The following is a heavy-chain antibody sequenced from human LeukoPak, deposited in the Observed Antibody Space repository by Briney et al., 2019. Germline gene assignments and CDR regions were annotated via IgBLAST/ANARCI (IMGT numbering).Heavy chain of an antibody. CDR3: ARGGKY. CDR2: INHSGST. J-gene: IGHJ4*02. Sequence: SETLSLTCAVYGGSFSGYYWSWIRQPPGKGLEWIGEINHSGSTNYNPSLKSRVTISVDTFKNQFSLKLSSVTAADTAVYYCARGGKYWGQGTLVTVSS. CDR1: GGSFSGYY. V-gene: IGHV4-34*01.